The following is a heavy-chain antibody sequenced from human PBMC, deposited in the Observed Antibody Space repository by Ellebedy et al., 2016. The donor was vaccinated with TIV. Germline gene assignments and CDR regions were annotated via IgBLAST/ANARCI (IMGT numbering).Heavy chain of an antibody. CDR2: IRSKSNDYAT. V-gene: IGHV3-73*01. Sequence: GESLKISCVASGFTFRGSAMHWVRQASGKGLAWVGRIRSKSNDYATVYPGSVRGRFTISRDDSKNTAYLQMNSLKTEDTAVYYCTRLFATGFDYWGQGTLVTVSS. CDR1: GFTFRGSA. D-gene: IGHD4-17*01. CDR3: TRLFATGFDY. J-gene: IGHJ4*02.